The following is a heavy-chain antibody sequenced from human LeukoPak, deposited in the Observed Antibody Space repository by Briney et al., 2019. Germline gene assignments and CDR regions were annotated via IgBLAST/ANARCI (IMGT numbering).Heavy chain of an antibody. CDR3: ARGVVATIVSDY. CDR1: GGSISSGGYY. V-gene: IGHV4-31*03. CDR2: IYYSGST. J-gene: IGHJ4*02. Sequence: SETLSLTCTVSGGSISSGGYYWSWIRQHPGKGLEWIGYIYYSGSTYYNPSLKSRVTISVDTSKNQFSLKLSSVTAADTAVYYCARGVVATIVSDYWGQGTLVTVSS. D-gene: IGHD5-12*01.